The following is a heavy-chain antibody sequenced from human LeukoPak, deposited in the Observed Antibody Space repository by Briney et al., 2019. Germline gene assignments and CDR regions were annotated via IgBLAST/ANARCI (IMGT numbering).Heavy chain of an antibody. CDR2: IERGSNTI. CDR1: GFTFNTSS. Sequence: QSGGSLRLSCAASGFTFNTSSMNWVRQAPGKGLEWISYIERGSNTIYYADSVKGRFTISRDSVKNLLYLQMNSLRAEDRAVYYCADNLSRWGQGTLVTVSS. D-gene: IGHD1-1*01. J-gene: IGHJ4*02. CDR3: ADNLSR. V-gene: IGHV3-48*04.